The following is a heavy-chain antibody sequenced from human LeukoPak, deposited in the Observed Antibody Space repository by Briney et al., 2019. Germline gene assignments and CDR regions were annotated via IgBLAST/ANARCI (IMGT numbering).Heavy chain of an antibody. V-gene: IGHV4-31*03. J-gene: IGHJ5*02. CDR3: ARHPYCSSTSCPDNWFDP. D-gene: IGHD2-2*01. CDR2: IYYSGST. CDR1: GGSISSGGYH. Sequence: PSETLSLTCTVSGGSISSGGYHWSWIRQHPGKGLEWIGYIYYSGSTYYNPSLKSRVTISVDTSKNQFSLKLSSVTAADTAVYYCARHPYCSSTSCPDNWFDPWGQGTLVTVSS.